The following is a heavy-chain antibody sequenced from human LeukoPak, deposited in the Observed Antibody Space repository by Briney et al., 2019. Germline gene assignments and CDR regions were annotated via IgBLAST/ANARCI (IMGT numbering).Heavy chain of an antibody. CDR1: GFTFSSYW. CDR2: IKQDGSEK. J-gene: IGHJ4*02. CDR3: ATTKIWSGYYSSGYYFDY. Sequence: GALRLSCAASGFTFSSYWMSWVRQAPGKGLEWVANIKQDGSEKYYVDSVKGRFTISRDNAKNSLYLQMNSLRAEDTAVYYCATTKIWSGYYSSGYYFDYWGQGTLVTVSS. V-gene: IGHV3-7*01. D-gene: IGHD3-3*01.